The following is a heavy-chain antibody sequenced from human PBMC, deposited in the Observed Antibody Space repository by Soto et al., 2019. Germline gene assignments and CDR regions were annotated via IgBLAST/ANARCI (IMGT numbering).Heavy chain of an antibody. CDR2: IKFDGTGI. J-gene: IGHJ4*02. V-gene: IGHV3-7*01. CDR3: ARDSGYGSVYSVNHYFEY. Sequence: EVQLVESGGTLVQPGGSLRLSCVASGFPISVYLMSWVRQAPGEGMEWVARIKFDGTGIQYADSVKGRFTISRDNAENSVYLQMNRLRAEDTAVYYCARDSGYGSVYSVNHYFEYWGQGTLVTVTS. CDR1: GFPISVYL. D-gene: IGHD3-10*01.